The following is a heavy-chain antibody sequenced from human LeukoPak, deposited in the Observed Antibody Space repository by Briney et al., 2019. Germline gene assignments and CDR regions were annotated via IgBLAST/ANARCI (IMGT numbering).Heavy chain of an antibody. CDR1: GYAFSNYG. Sequence: ASVKVSCKVSGYAFSNYGISWVRQAPGQGLEWMGWISSYNGNTKYAQKFQGRLTMTTDTSSSTAYMELRRLRSDDTAVYYCTRESGATAAALLDYWGQGSLVTVSS. J-gene: IGHJ4*02. V-gene: IGHV1-18*01. CDR2: ISSYNGNT. D-gene: IGHD6-13*01. CDR3: TRESGATAAALLDY.